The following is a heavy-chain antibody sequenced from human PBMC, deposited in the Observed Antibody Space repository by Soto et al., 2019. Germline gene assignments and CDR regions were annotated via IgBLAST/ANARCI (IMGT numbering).Heavy chain of an antibody. J-gene: IGHJ4*02. V-gene: IGHV1-2*02. Sequence: QVQLGQSGAEVKKPGASMKVSCKASGYSFIDYFMHWVRQSPGQGRQWVGAIHPNSGITKFSPEFMGRVTMTRDTSLNTAYLELDCLTSDDTGMYFCARDMRRGMRVEQPEYWGQGTLLTVSS. CDR1: GYSFIDYF. CDR3: ARDMRRGMRVEQPEY. D-gene: IGHD2-8*01. CDR2: IHPNSGIT.